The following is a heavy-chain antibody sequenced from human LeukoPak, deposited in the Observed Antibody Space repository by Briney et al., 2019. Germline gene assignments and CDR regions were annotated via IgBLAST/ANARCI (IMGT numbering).Heavy chain of an antibody. CDR2: IIPIFGTA. D-gene: IGHD3-22*01. Sequence: SVKVSCKASGATFSSYAISWVRQAPGQGLEWMGGIIPIFGTANYAQKFQGRVTITADESTSTAYMELSSLRSEGTAVYYCAFDSSGVKTPYYYYGMDVWGQGTTVTVSS. CDR3: AFDSSGVKTPYYYYGMDV. V-gene: IGHV1-69*01. CDR1: GATFSSYA. J-gene: IGHJ6*02.